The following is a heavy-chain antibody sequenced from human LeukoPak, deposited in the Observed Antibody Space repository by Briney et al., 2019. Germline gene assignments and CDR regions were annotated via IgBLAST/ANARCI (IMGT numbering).Heavy chain of an antibody. V-gene: IGHV4-34*01. D-gene: IGHD2-2*01. J-gene: IGHJ5*02. CDR3: ARGQVPAARGYNWFDP. CDR2: INARGDT. Sequence: SETLSPTCAVYGWSFNDYYWNWVRQPPGRGLEWIGEINARGDTNYNPSLKSRVTISVDSFKNQFSLTLTSMIAADTAIYYCARGQVPAARGYNWFDPWGQGTLVTVSS. CDR1: GWSFNDYY.